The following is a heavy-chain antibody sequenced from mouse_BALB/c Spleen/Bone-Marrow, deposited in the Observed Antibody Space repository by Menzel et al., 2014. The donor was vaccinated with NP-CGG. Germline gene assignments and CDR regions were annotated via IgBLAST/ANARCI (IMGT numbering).Heavy chain of an antibody. Sequence: EVKLVESGGGLVKLGGSLKLSCAASGFTFSSYYMSWVRQTPEKRLELVAAINSNGGSTYYPDTVKGRFTISRDNAKNTLYLQMSSLKSEDTALYYCARHGNMDANSGYFDVWGAGTTVTVPS. CDR3: ARHGNMDANSGYFDV. J-gene: IGHJ1*01. CDR2: INSNGGST. V-gene: IGHV5-6-2*01. D-gene: IGHD2-1*01. CDR1: GFTFSSYY.